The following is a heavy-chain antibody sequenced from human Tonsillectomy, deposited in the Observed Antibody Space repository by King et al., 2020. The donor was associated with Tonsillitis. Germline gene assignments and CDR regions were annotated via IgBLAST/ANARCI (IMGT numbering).Heavy chain of an antibody. CDR3: ARRLLPISNWFDP. CDR1: GYTFTNYW. Sequence: VQLVESGAEVKKPGESLRISCEGSGYTFTNYWIGWVRQMPGKGLEWMGSIYPGDPDTRYCPSFQGQVTISVDKSINTAYLQWSSLKASDTAMYYCARRLLPISNWFDPWGQGTLVTVSS. J-gene: IGHJ5*02. D-gene: IGHD2/OR15-2a*01. CDR2: IYPGDPDT. V-gene: IGHV5-51*03.